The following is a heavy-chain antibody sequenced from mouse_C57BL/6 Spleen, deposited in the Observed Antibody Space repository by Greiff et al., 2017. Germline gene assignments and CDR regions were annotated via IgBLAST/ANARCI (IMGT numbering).Heavy chain of an antibody. D-gene: IGHD2-3*01. CDR1: GYTFTDYN. CDR2: INPNNGGT. Sequence: EVKLQESGPELVKPGASVKMSCKASGYTFTDYNMHWVKQSHGKSLEWIGYINPNNGGTSYNQKFKGKATLTVNKSSSTAYMELRSLTSEDSAVYYCAIYDGYYIYAMDDWGQGTSVTVSS. J-gene: IGHJ4*01. CDR3: AIYDGYYIYAMDD. V-gene: IGHV1-22*01.